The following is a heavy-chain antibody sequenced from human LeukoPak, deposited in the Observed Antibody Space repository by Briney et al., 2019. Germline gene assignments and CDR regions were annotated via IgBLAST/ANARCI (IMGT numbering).Heavy chain of an antibody. CDR2: FDPEDGET. Sequence: ASVKVSCKVSGYTLTELSMHWVRQAPGKGLEWMGGFDPEDGETIYAQKFQGRVTMTEDTSTDTVYMELSSLRSEDTAVYYCATGWNDGYYYYGMDVWGKGTTVTVSS. CDR1: GYTLTELS. V-gene: IGHV1-24*01. D-gene: IGHD1-1*01. CDR3: ATGWNDGYYYYGMDV. J-gene: IGHJ6*04.